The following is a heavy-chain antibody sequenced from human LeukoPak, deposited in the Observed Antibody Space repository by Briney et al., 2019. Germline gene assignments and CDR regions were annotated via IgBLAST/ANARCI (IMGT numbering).Heavy chain of an antibody. Sequence: GGSLRLSCAASGFTFSGHAMGWVRQAPGKGLEWVSAMSGNGGSIGYADSVKGRFTIPRDNSKNTLYLQMNSLRAEDTAVYYCAKAYDFCSGYYLDWGQGTLVTVSS. J-gene: IGHJ4*02. D-gene: IGHD3-3*01. CDR2: MSGNGGSI. V-gene: IGHV3-23*01. CDR3: AKAYDFCSGYYLD. CDR1: GFTFSGHA.